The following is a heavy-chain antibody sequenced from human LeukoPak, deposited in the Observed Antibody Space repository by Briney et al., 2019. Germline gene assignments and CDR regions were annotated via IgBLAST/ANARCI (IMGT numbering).Heavy chain of an antibody. CDR1: GYTFTNYA. V-gene: IGHV3-23*01. CDR3: AKEVYCSSTSCSPEPFDP. CDR2: VTGSGDTT. J-gene: IGHJ5*02. Sequence: AGGSLRLSCVGSGYTFTNYAMSWVRQAPGKGLEWVSTVTGSGDTTYYADSVKGRFTISRDNSKNTLYLQMNSLRAEDTAVYYCAKEVYCSSTSCSPEPFDPWGQGTLVTVSS. D-gene: IGHD2-2*01.